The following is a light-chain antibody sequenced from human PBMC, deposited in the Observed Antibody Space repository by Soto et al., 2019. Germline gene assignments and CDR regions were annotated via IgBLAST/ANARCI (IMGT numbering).Light chain of an antibody. CDR1: QSISSSS. J-gene: IGKJ1*01. CDR2: DAS. V-gene: IGKV3-20*01. CDR3: QQYGSSPPWT. Sequence: EIVLTQSPGTLSLSPGERVTLSCRASQSISSSSLAWYQQKPGQAPRLLIYDASTRATGIPDRFSGSGSGTDFTLTISILEPEDFAVYYCQQYGSSPPWTFGQGTKVEI.